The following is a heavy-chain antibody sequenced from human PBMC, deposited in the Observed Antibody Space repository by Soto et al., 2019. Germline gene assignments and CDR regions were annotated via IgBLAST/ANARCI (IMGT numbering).Heavy chain of an antibody. CDR2: IIPIIGII. CDR1: GGTFSIYT. CDR3: AGDPDSHYNDSHASSYP. V-gene: IGHV1-69*04. Sequence: ASVKVSCKASGGTFSIYTITWVRQAPGQGLEWMGRIIPIIGIINYAQKFQGRVTISADKFTGTAYMELTRLRSDDTAVYYCAGDPDSHYNDSHASSYPWGQGTLVTVSS. D-gene: IGHD3-22*01. J-gene: IGHJ5*02.